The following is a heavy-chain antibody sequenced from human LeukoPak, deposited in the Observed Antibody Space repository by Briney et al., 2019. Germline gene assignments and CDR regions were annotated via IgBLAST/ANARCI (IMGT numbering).Heavy chain of an antibody. D-gene: IGHD3-10*01. J-gene: IGHJ6*03. CDR2: IYYSGGT. CDR3: ARGRVYYYYGSGSSSLHYMDV. Sequence: PSETLSLTCTVSGDSISSGDYYWSWIRQPAGKGLEWIGYIYYSGGTNYNPSLKSRVTISVDTSKNQFSLKLSSVTAADTAVYYCARGRVYYYYGSGSSSLHYMDVWGKGTTVTVSS. V-gene: IGHV4-61*10. CDR1: GDSISSGDYY.